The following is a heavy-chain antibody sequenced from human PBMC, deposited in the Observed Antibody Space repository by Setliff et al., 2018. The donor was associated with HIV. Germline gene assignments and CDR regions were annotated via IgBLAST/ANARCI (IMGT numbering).Heavy chain of an antibody. V-gene: IGHV4-34*01. CDR2: IDDSGSI. D-gene: IGHD4-17*01. J-gene: IGHJ5*02. CDR3: ARVKSIKTTLVRLWPRFDL. CDR1: TESLTRYD. Sequence: SETLSLTGAVYTESLTRYDWAWIRQSPEKGLEWIGEIDDSGSIIYNPSLQSRVNRSVDTSKNQFSLKVRSLTAADTGLYYCARVKSIKTTLVRLWPRFDLWGQGTQVTVSS.